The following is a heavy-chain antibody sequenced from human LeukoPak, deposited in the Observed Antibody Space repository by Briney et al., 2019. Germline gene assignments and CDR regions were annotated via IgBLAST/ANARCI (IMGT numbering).Heavy chain of an antibody. CDR3: ATGYCSGGSCFPYY. CDR1: GFTFSSYA. D-gene: IGHD2-15*01. Sequence: GSLRLSCAASGFTFSSYAMSWVRQAPGKGLEWVSVISGSGGSTYYADSVKGRFTISRDNSKNTLYLQMNSLRAEDTAVYYCATGYCSGGSCFPYYWGQGTLVTVSS. V-gene: IGHV3-23*01. J-gene: IGHJ4*02. CDR2: ISGSGGST.